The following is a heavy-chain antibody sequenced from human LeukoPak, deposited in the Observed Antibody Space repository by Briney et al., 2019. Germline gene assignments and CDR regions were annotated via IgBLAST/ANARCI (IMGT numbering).Heavy chain of an antibody. CDR3: ARDGVGAKGFDY. Sequence: GASVKVSCKASRGTFSSYAISWVRQAPGQGLEWMGGIIPIFGTANYAQKFQGRVTITTDESTSTAYMELSSLRSEDTAVYYCARDGVGAKGFDYWGQGTLVTVSS. D-gene: IGHD1-26*01. J-gene: IGHJ4*02. CDR2: IIPIFGTA. CDR1: RGTFSSYA. V-gene: IGHV1-69*05.